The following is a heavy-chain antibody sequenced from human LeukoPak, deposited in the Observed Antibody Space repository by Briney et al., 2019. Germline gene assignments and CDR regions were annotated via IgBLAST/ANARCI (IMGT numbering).Heavy chain of an antibody. CDR2: IKDDGSEK. D-gene: IGHD7-27*01. J-gene: IGHJ4*02. V-gene: IGHV3-7*01. Sequence: PGGSLRLSRAASGLNFRKSWMTWVRQAPGRGLEWVANIKDDGSEKYYVDPVKGRFTISRDNAKNSLYLQMNRLGAEDTAVYYCSNWGDTWGLDFWGQGFLVSVSS. CDR1: GLNFRKSW. CDR3: SNWGDTWGLDF.